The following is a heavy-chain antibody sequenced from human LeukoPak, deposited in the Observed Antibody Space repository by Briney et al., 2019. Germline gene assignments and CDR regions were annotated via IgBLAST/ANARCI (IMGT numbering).Heavy chain of an antibody. D-gene: IGHD1-26*01. V-gene: IGHV3-23*01. CDR1: GFTLSSYA. CDR3: ARRGLVGVTDAFDM. Sequence: GGTLRLSCAVSGFTLSSYAMSCVRQAPGTGVEWGSTFSGTISKTYYADSVTGRFTISRDNSKTTLYLQMNSLRVEDTAIYYCARRGLVGVTDAFDMWGQGTMVTASS. CDR2: FSGTISKT. J-gene: IGHJ3*02.